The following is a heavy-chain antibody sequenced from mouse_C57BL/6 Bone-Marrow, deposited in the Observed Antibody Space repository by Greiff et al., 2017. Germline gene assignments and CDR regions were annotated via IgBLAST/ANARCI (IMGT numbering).Heavy chain of an antibody. CDR1: GYTFTSYW. CDR2: IDPSDSST. J-gene: IGHJ4*01. Sequence: QVQLQQPGAELVRPGTSVKLSCKASGYTFTSYWMHWVKQRPGQGLEWIGVIDPSDSSTNYNQKFKGKATLTVDTSSSTAYMQLSSLTSEDSAVYYGAREDDCDGYCSMDDWGQGTSVTVSS. CDR3: AREDDCDGYCSMDD. D-gene: IGHD2-4*01. V-gene: IGHV1-59*01.